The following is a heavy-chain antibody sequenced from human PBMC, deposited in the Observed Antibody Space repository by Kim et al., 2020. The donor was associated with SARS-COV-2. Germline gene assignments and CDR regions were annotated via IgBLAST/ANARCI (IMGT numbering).Heavy chain of an antibody. CDR3: AKAETYSSSWYVDY. CDR1: GFTFSSYG. CDR2: IWYDGSNK. Sequence: GGSLRLSCAASGFTFSSYGMHWVRQAPGKGLEWVAVIWYDGSNKYYADSVKGRFTISRDNSKNTLYLQMNSLRAEDTAVYYCAKAETYSSSWYVDYWGQGTLVTVSS. D-gene: IGHD6-13*01. J-gene: IGHJ4*02. V-gene: IGHV3-33*06.